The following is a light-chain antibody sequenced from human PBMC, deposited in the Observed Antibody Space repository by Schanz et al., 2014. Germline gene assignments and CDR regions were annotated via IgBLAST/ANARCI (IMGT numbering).Light chain of an antibody. Sequence: QSVLTQPASVSGSPGQWITISCTGTSSDVGGYNYVSWFQQHAGKAPKLMIYEVSQRPSGVPDRFSGSKSGNTASLTVSGLQAEDEADYYCSSYAGSNFVVFGGGTKLTVL. J-gene: IGLJ2*01. CDR2: EVS. V-gene: IGLV2-8*01. CDR3: SSYAGSNFVV. CDR1: SSDVGGYNY.